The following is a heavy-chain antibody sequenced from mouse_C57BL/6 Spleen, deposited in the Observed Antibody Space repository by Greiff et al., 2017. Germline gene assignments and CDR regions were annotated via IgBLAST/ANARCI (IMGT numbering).Heavy chain of an antibody. CDR3: ARADYDYPAWFAY. CDR1: GYSITSGYY. V-gene: IGHV3-6*01. J-gene: IGHJ3*01. Sequence: VQLQQSGPGLVKPSQSLSLTCSVTGYSITSGYYWNWIRQFPGNKLEWMGYISYDGSNNYNPSLKNRISITRDTSKNQFFLKLNSVTTEDTATYYCARADYDYPAWFAYWGQGTLVTVSA. D-gene: IGHD2-4*01. CDR2: ISYDGSN.